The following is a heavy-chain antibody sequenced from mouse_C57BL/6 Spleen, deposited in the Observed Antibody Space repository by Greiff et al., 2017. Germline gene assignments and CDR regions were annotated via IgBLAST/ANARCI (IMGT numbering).Heavy chain of an antibody. CDR3: AREGGFITTVVAHWYFDV. Sequence: EVKLQESGPGLVKPSQSLSLTCSVTGYSITSGYYWNWIRQFPGNKLEWMGYISYDGSNNYNPSLKNRISITRDTSKNQFFLKLNSVTTEDTATYYCAREGGFITTVVAHWYFDVWGTETTVTVSS. CDR2: ISYDGSN. V-gene: IGHV3-6*01. D-gene: IGHD1-1*01. J-gene: IGHJ1*03. CDR1: GYSITSGYY.